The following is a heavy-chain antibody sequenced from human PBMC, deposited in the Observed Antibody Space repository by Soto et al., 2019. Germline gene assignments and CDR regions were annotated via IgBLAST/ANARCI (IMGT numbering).Heavy chain of an antibody. Sequence: PSETLSLTCTVSGGSISSSSYYWGWIRQPPGKGQEWIGSIYYSGSTYYNPSLTSRLTISIDTSKNQFSLKLSSVTAADTVMYFCARQRYCSSTSCYALFDPWGQGTLVTVSS. V-gene: IGHV4-39*01. D-gene: IGHD2-2*01. CDR3: ARQRYCSSTSCYALFDP. CDR2: IYYSGST. J-gene: IGHJ5*02. CDR1: GGSISSSSYY.